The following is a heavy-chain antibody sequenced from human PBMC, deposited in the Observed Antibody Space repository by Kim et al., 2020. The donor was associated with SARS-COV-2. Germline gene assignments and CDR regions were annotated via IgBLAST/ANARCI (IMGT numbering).Heavy chain of an antibody. V-gene: IGHV3-49*04. CDR2: IRSKAYGGTT. Sequence: GGSLRLSCTASGFTFGDYAMSWVRQAPGKGLEWVGFIRSKAYGGTTEYAASVKGRFTISRDDSKSIAYLQMNSLKTEDTAVYYCTRAFMRGVWGSYRWRLFDPWGQGTLVTVSS. CDR1: GFTFGDYA. D-gene: IGHD3-16*02. J-gene: IGHJ5*02. CDR3: TRAFMRGVWGSYRWRLFDP.